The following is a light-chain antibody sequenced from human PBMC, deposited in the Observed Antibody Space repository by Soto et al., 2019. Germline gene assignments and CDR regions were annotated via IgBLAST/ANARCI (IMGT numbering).Light chain of an antibody. CDR2: GAS. V-gene: IGKV3-20*01. CDR1: QSVTSSY. CDR3: HQYENWPQT. J-gene: IGKJ1*01. Sequence: EIVLTQSPATLSFSPGERATLSCRASQSVTSSYLAWYQQKPGQAPRLLIYGASSRATGIPDRFRGSGSGTEFTLTISSLQSEDFALYYCHQYENWPQTFGQGTKVDIK.